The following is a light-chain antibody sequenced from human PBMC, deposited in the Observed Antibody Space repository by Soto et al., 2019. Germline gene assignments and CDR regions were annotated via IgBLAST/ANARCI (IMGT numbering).Light chain of an antibody. CDR1: SSDVGGYNY. V-gene: IGLV2-14*01. J-gene: IGLJ2*01. CDR3: SSYTSSISRV. Sequence: SVLTQPASLSGSPGQSITISCTGTSSDVGGYNYVSWYQQHPGKAPKLMIYDVSNRPSGVSNRFSGSKSGNTASLTISGLQAEDEADYYCSSYTSSISRVFGGGTKVTVL. CDR2: DVS.